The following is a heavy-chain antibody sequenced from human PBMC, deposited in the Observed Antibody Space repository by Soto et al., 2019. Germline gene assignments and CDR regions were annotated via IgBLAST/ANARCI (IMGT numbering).Heavy chain of an antibody. Sequence: ASVKVSCKASGYTFTSFGISGVRQAPGQGLEWMGWISAYNGNTNYAQKLQGRVTMTTDTSPSTAYMELRSLRSDDSAVYYCARDSPLYCSSTSCYCYWGQGTLVTVSS. CDR1: GYTFTSFG. D-gene: IGHD2-2*01. CDR2: ISAYNGNT. J-gene: IGHJ4*02. V-gene: IGHV1-18*01. CDR3: ARDSPLYCSSTSCYCY.